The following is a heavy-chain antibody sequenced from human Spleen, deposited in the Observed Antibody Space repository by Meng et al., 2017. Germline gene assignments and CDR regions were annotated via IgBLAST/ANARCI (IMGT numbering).Heavy chain of an antibody. D-gene: IGHD3-10*01. CDR3: ASWYGES. CDR1: GDSVSGNRAL. J-gene: IGHJ4*02. Sequence: SQTRSLTCAISGDSVSGNRALWHWVRQSPSRGLEWLGHTYFRSQWQSHYGASVKSRISIYADTSRNQFSLVLNSVTPEDTAVYYCASWYGESWGQGTLVTVSS. V-gene: IGHV6-1*01. CDR2: TYFRSQWQS.